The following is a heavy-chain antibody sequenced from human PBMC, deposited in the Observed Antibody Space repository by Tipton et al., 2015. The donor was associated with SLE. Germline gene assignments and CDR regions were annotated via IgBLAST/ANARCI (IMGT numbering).Heavy chain of an antibody. D-gene: IGHD5-18*01. CDR2: IYYSGST. CDR3: ARESSYGAFDI. CDR1: GGSISSYY. Sequence: LRLSCTVSGGSISSYYWSWIRQPPGKGLEWIGYIYYSGSTNYNPSLKSRVTISVDTSKNQFSLKLSSVTAADTAVYYCARESSYGAFDIWGQGTMVTVSS. V-gene: IGHV4-59*01. J-gene: IGHJ3*02.